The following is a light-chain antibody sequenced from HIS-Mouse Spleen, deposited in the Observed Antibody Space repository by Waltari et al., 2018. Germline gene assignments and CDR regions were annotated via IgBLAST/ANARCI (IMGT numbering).Light chain of an antibody. V-gene: IGKV3-20*01. Sequence: EIVLTQSPGTLSLSPGERATLSCRASQSVSSSYLAWYQQKPGKAPRLLIYGASSRARGIPDRFSGSGSGTDFTLTISRLEPEDFAVYYCQQYGSSPRTFGQGTKVEIK. J-gene: IGKJ1*01. CDR3: QQYGSSPRT. CDR1: QSVSSSY. CDR2: GAS.